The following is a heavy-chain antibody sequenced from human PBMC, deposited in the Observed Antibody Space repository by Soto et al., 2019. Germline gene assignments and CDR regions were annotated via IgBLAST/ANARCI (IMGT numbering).Heavy chain of an antibody. J-gene: IGHJ4*02. Sequence: QVQLVQSGAEVKKPGASVKVSCKTSGFTFTNYAMNWVRQAPGQRLEWMGWINAGNDNTRYSEKFQGRVTITRDTSASTTYMELSSLRSEDTAVYYCARGGTSIFTAGSDYWGQGTLVTVSS. D-gene: IGHD3-3*02. CDR1: GFTFTNYA. CDR3: ARGGTSIFTAGSDY. CDR2: INAGNDNT. V-gene: IGHV1-3*01.